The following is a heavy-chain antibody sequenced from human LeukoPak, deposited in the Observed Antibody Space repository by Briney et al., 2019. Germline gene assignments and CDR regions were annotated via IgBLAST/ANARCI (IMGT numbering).Heavy chain of an antibody. Sequence: GASVKVSCKASGYTFTGYYMHWVRQAPGQGLEWMGWINPNSGGTNYAQKFQGRVTMTRDTSISTAYMELSRLRSDDTAVYDCARVITGSLPPYDYWGQGTLVTVSS. J-gene: IGHJ4*02. V-gene: IGHV1-2*02. CDR3: ARVITGSLPPYDY. CDR2: INPNSGGT. D-gene: IGHD1-20*01. CDR1: GYTFTGYY.